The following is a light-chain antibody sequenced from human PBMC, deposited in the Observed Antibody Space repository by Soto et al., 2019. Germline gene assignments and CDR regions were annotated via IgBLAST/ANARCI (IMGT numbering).Light chain of an antibody. V-gene: IGLV4-69*01. CDR1: SGHRSYT. CDR2: LNSDGSH. CDR3: QTWGTGYVV. Sequence: QSVLTQSPSASASLGASVKLTCTLSSGHRSYTIAWHQQLPEKGPRYLMTLNSDGSHRKGDGIPDRFSGSSSGAERYLIISSLPSEDEADYYCQTWGTGYVVFGGGTKLTVL. J-gene: IGLJ2*01.